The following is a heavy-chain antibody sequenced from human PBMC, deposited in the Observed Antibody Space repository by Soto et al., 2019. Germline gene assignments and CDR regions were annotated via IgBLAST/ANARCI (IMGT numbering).Heavy chain of an antibody. D-gene: IGHD2-2*01. V-gene: IGHV4-4*07. Sequence: PSETLSLTCTVSGGSISGYYWSWVRQPAGKGLEWVGRIYSDGTTNYSPSLKSRVTMSPDTSKDQFSLHLNSVTAADTAVYYCSRVGCSNSKCYTRGMDVWGQGTTVTVS. J-gene: IGHJ6*02. CDR3: SRVGCSNSKCYTRGMDV. CDR2: IYSDGTT. CDR1: GGSISGYY.